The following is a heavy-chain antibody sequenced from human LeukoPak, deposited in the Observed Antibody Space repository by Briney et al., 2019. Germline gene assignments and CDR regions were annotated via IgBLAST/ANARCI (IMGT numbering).Heavy chain of an antibody. CDR2: ISGSGGST. D-gene: IGHD6-19*01. J-gene: IGHJ4*02. CDR3: AKNPLVAGTIYFDS. V-gene: IGHV3-23*01. Sequence: GGSLRLSCAASGFTFSSYAMSWVRQAPGKGLEWVSAISGSGGSTYYADSVKGRFTISRDNSKNTLYLQMNSLRAEDTAVYYRAKNPLVAGTIYFDSWGQGTLLTVSS. CDR1: GFTFSSYA.